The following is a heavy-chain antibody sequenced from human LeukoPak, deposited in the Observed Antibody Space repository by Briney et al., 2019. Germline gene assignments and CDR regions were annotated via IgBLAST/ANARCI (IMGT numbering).Heavy chain of an antibody. V-gene: IGHV3-30*04. J-gene: IGHJ4*02. CDR1: GFTFSSYA. D-gene: IGHD4-23*01. CDR2: ISYDGSNK. Sequence: GGSLRLSCAASGFTFSSYAMHWVRQAPGKGLEWVAVISYDGSNKYYADSVKGRFTTSRDNSKNTLYLQMNSLRAEDTAVYYCARGTVVTALDYWGQGTLVTVSS. CDR3: ARGTVVTALDY.